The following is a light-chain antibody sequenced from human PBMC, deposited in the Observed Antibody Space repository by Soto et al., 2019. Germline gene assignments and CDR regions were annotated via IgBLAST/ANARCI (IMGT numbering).Light chain of an antibody. CDR2: YDS. CDR3: HVWDSSSDHPV. V-gene: IGLV3-21*04. CDR1: NIGSKS. Sequence: SYELTQPPSVSVAPGKTARITCGGNNIGSKSVHWYQQKPGQAPVLVIYYDSDRSSGIPERLSGSNSGNMATLTISRVEAGDEAVYYCHVWDSSSDHPVFGGGTKLTVL. J-gene: IGLJ2*01.